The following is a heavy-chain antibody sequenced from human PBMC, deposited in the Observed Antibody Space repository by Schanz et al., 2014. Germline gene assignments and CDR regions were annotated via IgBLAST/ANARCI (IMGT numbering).Heavy chain of an antibody. V-gene: IGHV3-23*04. CDR2: INTGVNT. CDR3: ARVKYCTITRCYRTETEGIYYMDV. J-gene: IGHJ6*03. CDR1: GFSFSDHA. Sequence: EVELVESGGGLVQPGGSLRLSCAASGFSFSDHAMDWVRQAAGKGLEWVSAINTGVNTYYADSVRGRFTISRDNSRNTLYLQMKSLRAEDTAVYYCARVKYCTITRCYRTETEGIYYMDVWGKGTTVTVSS. D-gene: IGHD2-2*01.